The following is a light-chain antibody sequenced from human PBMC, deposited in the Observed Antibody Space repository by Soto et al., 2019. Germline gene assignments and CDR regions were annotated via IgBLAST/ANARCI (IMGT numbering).Light chain of an antibody. V-gene: IGKV3-20*01. J-gene: IGKJ2*01. CDR1: QSVRNSY. CDR3: QQYGSSPYT. CDR2: GAS. Sequence: EIVLTQSPGTLSLSPGERATLSCRASQSVRNSYLAWYQQKPDQAPRLLISGASGRATGIPDRFSGSGSGTDFTLTISRLEPEDCAVYYCQQYGSSPYTFGQGTKLEI.